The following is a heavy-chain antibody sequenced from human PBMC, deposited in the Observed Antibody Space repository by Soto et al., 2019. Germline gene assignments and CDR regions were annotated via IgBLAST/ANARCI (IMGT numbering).Heavy chain of an antibody. D-gene: IGHD3-16*01. CDR1: GGSFSGYY. V-gene: IGHV4-34*01. CDR3: ARGVLSRVYYYRDLLAV. J-gene: IGHJ6*03. Sequence: PSETLSLTCAVYGGSFSGYYWSWIRQPPGKGLEWIGEINHSGSTNYNPSLKSRVTISVDTSKNQFSLKLSSVTAADTAVYYCARGVLSRVYYYRDLLAVRAKGTTVTVSS. CDR2: INHSGST.